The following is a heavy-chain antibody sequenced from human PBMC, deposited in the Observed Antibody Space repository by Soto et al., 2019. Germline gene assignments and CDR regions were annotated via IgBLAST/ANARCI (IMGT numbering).Heavy chain of an antibody. CDR3: ARDSSGWYRNWFDP. D-gene: IGHD6-19*01. V-gene: IGHV1-69*13. CDR2: IIPIFGTA. CDR1: GGTFSSYA. J-gene: IGHJ5*02. Sequence: SVEVSCKASGGTFSSYAISWVRQAPGQGLEWMGGIIPIFGTANYARKFQGRVTITADESTSTAYMELSSLRSEDTAVYYCARDSSGWYRNWFDPWGQGTLVTVSS.